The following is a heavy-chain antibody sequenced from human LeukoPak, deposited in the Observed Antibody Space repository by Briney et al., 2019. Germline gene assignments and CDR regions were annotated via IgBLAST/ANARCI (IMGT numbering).Heavy chain of an antibody. V-gene: IGHV1-18*01. J-gene: IGHJ4*02. CDR2: ISAYNGNT. CDR3: ARDRYYYDSSGYPPPDY. CDR1: GYTFTSYD. Sequence: ASVKVSCKASGYTFTSYDISWVRQAPGQGLEWMGWISAYNGNTNYAQKLYGRVTMTTDTSTSTAYMELRSLRSDDTAVYYCARDRYYYDSSGYPPPDYWGQGTLVSVFS. D-gene: IGHD3-22*01.